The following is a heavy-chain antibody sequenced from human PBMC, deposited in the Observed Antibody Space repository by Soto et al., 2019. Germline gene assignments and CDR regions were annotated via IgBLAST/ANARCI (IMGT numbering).Heavy chain of an antibody. D-gene: IGHD4-17*01. CDR2: ISSSGSTI. CDR1: GFTFSDYY. J-gene: IGHJ6*03. V-gene: IGHV3-11*01. Sequence: GGSLRLSCAASGFTFSDYYMSWIRQAPGKGLEWVSYISSSGSTIYYADSVKGRFTISRDNAKNSLYLQMNSLRAEDTAVYYCARRLLDYGDYVTREDYYMDVWGKGTTVTVSS. CDR3: ARRLLDYGDYVTREDYYMDV.